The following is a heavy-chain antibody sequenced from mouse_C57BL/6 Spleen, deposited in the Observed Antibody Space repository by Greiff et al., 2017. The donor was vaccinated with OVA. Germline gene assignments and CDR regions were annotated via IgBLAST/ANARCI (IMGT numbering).Heavy chain of an antibody. D-gene: IGHD2-3*01. CDR2: INPGSGGT. CDR1: GYAFTNYL. CDR3: ARSDDGYPHCDY. Sequence: VQLQQSGAELVRPGTSVKVSCKASGYAFTNYLIEWVKQRPGQGLEWIGVINPGSGGTDYNEKFKGKATLTADKSSSTAYMPLSILTSEDSAVYFCARSDDGYPHCDYWGQGTTLTVSS. V-gene: IGHV1-54*01. J-gene: IGHJ2*01.